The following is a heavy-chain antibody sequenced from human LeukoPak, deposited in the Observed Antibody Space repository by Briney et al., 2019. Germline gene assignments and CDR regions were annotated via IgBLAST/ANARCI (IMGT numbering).Heavy chain of an antibody. J-gene: IGHJ5*02. CDR1: GGTFNSYA. D-gene: IGHD1-1*01. CDR2: IIPIFGTA. V-gene: IGHV1-69*05. CDR3: ARGGTPVQLERGAWFDP. Sequence: SVKVSCKASGGTFNSYAISWVRQAPGQGLEWMGRIIPIFGTANYAQKFQGRVTITTDESTRTAYMELSSLRSEDTAVYYCARGGTPVQLERGAWFDPWGQGSLVTVSS.